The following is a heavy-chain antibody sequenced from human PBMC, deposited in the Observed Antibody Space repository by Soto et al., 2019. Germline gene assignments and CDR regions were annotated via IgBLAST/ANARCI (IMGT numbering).Heavy chain of an antibody. Sequence: ASVKVSCKASGYTFTSYGISWVRQAPGQGLEWMGWISAYNGNTNYAQKLQGRVTMTTDTSTSTAYMELRSLRSDDTAVYYCARDTGYCSGGSCYFYYHYGMDVWGQGTTVTVSS. J-gene: IGHJ6*02. V-gene: IGHV1-18*01. CDR1: GYTFTSYG. CDR3: ARDTGYCSGGSCYFYYHYGMDV. D-gene: IGHD2-15*01. CDR2: ISAYNGNT.